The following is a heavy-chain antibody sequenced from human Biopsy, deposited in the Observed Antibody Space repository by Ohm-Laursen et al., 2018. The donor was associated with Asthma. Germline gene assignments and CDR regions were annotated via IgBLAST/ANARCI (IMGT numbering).Heavy chain of an antibody. CDR1: GGSISSGGYY. V-gene: IGHV4-31*03. CDR2: IYYRGST. J-gene: IGHJ4*02. D-gene: IGHD7-27*01. Sequence: SQTLSLTCTVSGGSISSGGYYWSWIRQHPGKGLEWIGYIYYRGSTYYNPSLKSRVTISVDTSKNQFSLNLSSVTAADTAVYYCARWGSFGFDYWGQGTLVTVSS. CDR3: ARWGSFGFDY.